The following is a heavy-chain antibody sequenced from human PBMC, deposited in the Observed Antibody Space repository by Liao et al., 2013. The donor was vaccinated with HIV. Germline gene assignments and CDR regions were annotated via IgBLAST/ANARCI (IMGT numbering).Heavy chain of an antibody. J-gene: IGHJ3*02. CDR3: ARDRASDFWSGSRGGDAFDI. CDR1: RGSIGSGGYY. CDR2: IYTSGST. D-gene: IGHD3-3*01. Sequence: QVQLQESGPGLVKPAQTLSLTCTVSRGSIGSGGYYWSWIRQPAGKELEWVGRIYTSGSTEYNPSLKSRVTISVDTSKNQFSLKLTSVIAADTAIYYCARDRASDFWSGSRGGDAFDIWGQGTMVTVSS. V-gene: IGHV4-61*02.